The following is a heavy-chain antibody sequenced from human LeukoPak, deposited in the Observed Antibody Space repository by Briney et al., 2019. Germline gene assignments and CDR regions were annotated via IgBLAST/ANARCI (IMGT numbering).Heavy chain of an antibody. Sequence: GGSLRLSCAASGFTFSSYSMNWVRQAPGKGLEWVSSISSSSHYIYYADSMKGRFTISRDSAKNSLYLQMSSLRAEDTAVYYCASSLRGSSSYFDYWGQGTLVTVSS. J-gene: IGHJ4*02. CDR2: ISSSSHYI. V-gene: IGHV3-21*01. D-gene: IGHD6-13*01. CDR1: GFTFSSYS. CDR3: ASSLRGSSSYFDY.